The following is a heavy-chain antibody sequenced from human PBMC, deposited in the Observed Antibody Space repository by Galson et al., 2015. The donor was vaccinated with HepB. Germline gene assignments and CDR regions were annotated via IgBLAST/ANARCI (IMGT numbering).Heavy chain of an antibody. V-gene: IGHV3-30*18. CDR3: AKDYDILTPAPLDFDY. CDR2: ISYDGSNK. J-gene: IGHJ4*02. Sequence: SLRLSCAASGFTFGSYGMHWVRQAPGKGLEWVAVISYDGSNKYYADSVKGRFTISRDNSKNTLYLQMNSLRAEDTAVYYCAKDYDILTPAPLDFDYWGQGTLVTVSS. D-gene: IGHD3-9*01. CDR1: GFTFGSYG.